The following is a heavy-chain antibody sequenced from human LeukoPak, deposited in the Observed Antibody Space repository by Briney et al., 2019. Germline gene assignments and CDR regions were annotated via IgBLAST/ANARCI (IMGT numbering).Heavy chain of an antibody. D-gene: IGHD3-3*01. V-gene: IGHV4-4*07. CDR2: ISTTGST. CDR3: ARSPSTIGWNSGYYFDY. CDR1: GASISDYY. Sequence: SDTLSLTCTVSGASISDYYWSRIRQSAGKGLEWIGRISTTGSTYYNPSFQSRVTMSADPSKTLFFLRLRSVTAADTAVYYCARSPSTIGWNSGYYFDYWGQGSLVTVSS. J-gene: IGHJ4*02.